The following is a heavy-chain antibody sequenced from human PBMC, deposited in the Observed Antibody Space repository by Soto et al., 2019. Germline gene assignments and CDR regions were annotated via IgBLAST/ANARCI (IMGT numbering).Heavy chain of an antibody. V-gene: IGHV4-31*03. CDR3: ARCRYNGEGLLTGGVSWFDP. J-gene: IGHJ5*02. D-gene: IGHD5-12*01. CDR1: GGSISSGGYY. CDR2: IYYTGST. Sequence: QVQLQESGPGLVKPSQTLSLTCTVSGGSISSGGYYWSWIRQRPGKGLEWIGYIYYTGSTFYNPSLKSRLTISVDISKNQFSLRLSSVTAADTAVYSCARCRYNGEGLLTGGVSWFDPWCPGTQGTVAS.